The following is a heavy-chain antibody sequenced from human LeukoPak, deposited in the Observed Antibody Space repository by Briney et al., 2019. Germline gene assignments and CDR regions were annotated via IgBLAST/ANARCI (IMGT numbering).Heavy chain of an antibody. J-gene: IGHJ4*02. CDR3: ATPTVTTPRDIDY. Sequence: GGSLRLSCAASGFTFSNAWMSWVRQAPGKGLEWVAVISYDGSNKYYADSVKGRFTISRDNSKNTLYLQMNSLRAEDTAVYYCATPTVTTPRDIDYWGQGTLVTVSS. CDR2: ISYDGSNK. V-gene: IGHV3-30-3*01. CDR1: GFTFSNAW. D-gene: IGHD4-17*01.